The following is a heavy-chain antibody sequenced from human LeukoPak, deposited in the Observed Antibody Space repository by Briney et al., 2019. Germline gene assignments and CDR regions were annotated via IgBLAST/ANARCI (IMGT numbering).Heavy chain of an antibody. D-gene: IGHD4-23*01. J-gene: IGHJ4*02. CDR3: ARDAGYGGNSDY. CDR2: IKSDGTST. Sequence: GGSLRLSCAASGFTFSSYWMHWVRQVPEKGLVWVSRIKSDGTSTSYADSVKGRFTISRDNAKNTLYLQMNSLRVEDTAVYYCARDAGYGGNSDYWGQGTQVTVSS. V-gene: IGHV3-74*01. CDR1: GFTFSSYW.